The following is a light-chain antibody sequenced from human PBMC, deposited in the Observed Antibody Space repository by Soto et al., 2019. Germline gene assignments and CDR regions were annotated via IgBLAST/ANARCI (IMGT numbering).Light chain of an antibody. J-gene: IGLJ1*01. CDR3: SSYTNINTRACV. CDR1: SSDVGGYTF. V-gene: IGLV2-14*01. CDR2: EVT. Sequence: QSALTQPPSVSGSPGQSVTISCTGSSSDVGGYTFVSWFQQHPGKAPKLVIYEVTDRPSGVSNRFSGSKSGNTASLTISGLQAEDEAEYYCSSYTNINTRACVFGTGTKLTVL.